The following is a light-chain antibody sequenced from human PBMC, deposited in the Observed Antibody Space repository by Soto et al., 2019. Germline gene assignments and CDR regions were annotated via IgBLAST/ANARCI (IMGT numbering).Light chain of an antibody. Sequence: QSVLTQPPSVSGAPGQRVTISCTGSNSNIGAGYDVHWYLQLPGTAPKLLVYTNNNRPSGVPDRFSGSKSGTSASLAITGLQAEDEADYYCQYYESRLSAYGFGTGTKVTVL. CDR2: TNN. CDR1: NSNIGAGYD. J-gene: IGLJ1*01. CDR3: QYYESRLSAYG. V-gene: IGLV1-40*01.